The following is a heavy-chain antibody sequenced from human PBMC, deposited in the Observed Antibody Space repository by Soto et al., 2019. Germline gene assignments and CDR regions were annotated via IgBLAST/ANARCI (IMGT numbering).Heavy chain of an antibody. CDR1: GFTFSHYT. D-gene: IGHD4-17*01. CDR2: ISSDGGTT. Sequence: DVQLVESGGGLVQPGGSLKLSCAVSGFTFSHYTMRWFRQAPGRRLEYVSAISSDGGTTYYADSVRGRFTISRDNSKNTLYLQMGSLRSEDTGLYHCARAEAVTIGFTIHYFFDFWGRGTLVTVSS. J-gene: IGHJ4*02. V-gene: IGHV3-64*07. CDR3: ARAEAVTIGFTIHYFFDF.